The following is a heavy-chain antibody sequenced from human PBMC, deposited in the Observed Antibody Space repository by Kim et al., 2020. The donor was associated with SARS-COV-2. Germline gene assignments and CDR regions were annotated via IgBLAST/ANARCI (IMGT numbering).Heavy chain of an antibody. D-gene: IGHD1-26*01. Sequence: SETLSLTCTVSGGSISSSTYYWGWIRQPPGKGLEWIGSISYSGSTYYNPSLKSRVTISVYTSKNQFSLKLNSMTAADTAVYFCARVRVKREVIGTHKYNWFDSWGQGTLVTVSS. CDR2: ISYSGST. V-gene: IGHV4-39*01. CDR3: ARVRVKREVIGTHKYNWFDS. J-gene: IGHJ5*01. CDR1: GGSISSSTYY.